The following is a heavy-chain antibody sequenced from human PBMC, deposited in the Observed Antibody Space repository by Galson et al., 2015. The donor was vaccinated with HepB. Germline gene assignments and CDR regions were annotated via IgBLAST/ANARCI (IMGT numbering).Heavy chain of an antibody. J-gene: IGHJ3*02. CDR2: INPNSGGT. D-gene: IGHD3-16*02. Sequence: SVKVSCKASGYTFTGYYMHWVRQAPGQGLEWMGRINPNSGGTNYAQKFQGRVTMTRDTSISTAYMELSRLTSDDTAVYYWARDSYEFVLVSYRPRNRKAFDISGQATLVTASS. CDR1: GYTFTGYY. V-gene: IGHV1-2*06. CDR3: ARDSYEFVLVSYRPRNRKAFDI.